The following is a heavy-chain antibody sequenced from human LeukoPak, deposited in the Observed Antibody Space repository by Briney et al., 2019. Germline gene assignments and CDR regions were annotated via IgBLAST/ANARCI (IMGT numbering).Heavy chain of an antibody. Sequence: ASVKDSCKDSGYTFTGYYMHWVRQAPGQGRGRRGWINPNRGGTNYAQKSQGRVTMTRDTSISTAYMELSRLRSDDTAVYNCARGAAAAGTGYYFDYWGQGTLVTVSS. D-gene: IGHD6-13*01. V-gene: IGHV1-2*02. J-gene: IGHJ4*02. CDR3: ARGAAAAGTGYYFDY. CDR2: INPNRGGT. CDR1: GYTFTGYY.